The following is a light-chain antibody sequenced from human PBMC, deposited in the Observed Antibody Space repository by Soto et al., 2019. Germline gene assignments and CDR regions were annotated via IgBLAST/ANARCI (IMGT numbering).Light chain of an antibody. CDR2: FAP. CDR3: QQYYEWPLA. CDR1: QTVSNN. J-gene: IGKJ4*01. Sequence: ERVMTQSPATLSVSPGEKATLSCRASQTVSNNFAWYQQKAGQAPRLLIYFAPTWATGLPARCSGSGSSTEIPLTISTLPSDDCAVYYWQQYYEWPLACGGGTKVETK. V-gene: IGKV3-15*01.